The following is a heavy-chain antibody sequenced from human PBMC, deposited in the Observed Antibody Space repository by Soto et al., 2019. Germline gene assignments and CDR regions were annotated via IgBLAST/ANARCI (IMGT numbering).Heavy chain of an antibody. J-gene: IGHJ1*01. CDR3: ARDSTNDILTGYTHFQH. V-gene: IGHV1-69*12. CDR1: GGTFSSYA. CDR2: IIPIFGTA. D-gene: IGHD3-9*01. Sequence: QVQLVQSGAVVKKPGSSVKVSCKASGGTFSSYAISWVRQAPGQGLEWMGGIIPIFGTANYAQKFQGRVTITADESTSTAYMELSSLRSEDTAVYYCARDSTNDILTGYTHFQHWGQGTLVTVSS.